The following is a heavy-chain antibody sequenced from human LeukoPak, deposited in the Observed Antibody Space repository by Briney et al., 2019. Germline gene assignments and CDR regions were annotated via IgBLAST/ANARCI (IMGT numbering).Heavy chain of an antibody. Sequence: PGGALRLSCAASGFTFNDYYMSWIRQAPGKGLEWLSYINIGGTNTHYADSVKGRFTISRDNAKKSLYLEMNNLRAEDTAVYYCATDGAGFDTWGQGVLVTVSS. CDR2: INIGGTNT. CDR3: ATDGAGFDT. J-gene: IGHJ5*02. CDR1: GFTFNDYY. V-gene: IGHV3-11*01.